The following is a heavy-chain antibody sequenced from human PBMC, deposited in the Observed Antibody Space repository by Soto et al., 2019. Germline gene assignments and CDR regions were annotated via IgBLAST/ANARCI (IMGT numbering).Heavy chain of an antibody. J-gene: IGHJ3*02. Sequence: ESGGGVVQPGRSLRLSCAASGFTFSSYGMHWVRQAPGKGLEWVAVIWYDGSNKYYADSVKGRFTISRDNSKNTLYLQMNSLRAEDTAVYYCARDGGVTNDAFDIWGQGTMVTVSS. V-gene: IGHV3-33*01. D-gene: IGHD4-17*01. CDR1: GFTFSSYG. CDR3: ARDGGVTNDAFDI. CDR2: IWYDGSNK.